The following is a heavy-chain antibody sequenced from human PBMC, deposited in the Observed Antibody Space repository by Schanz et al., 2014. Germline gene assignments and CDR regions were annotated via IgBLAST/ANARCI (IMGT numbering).Heavy chain of an antibody. CDR2: IKQDGSEK. J-gene: IGHJ4*02. V-gene: IGHV3-7*04. D-gene: IGHD4-17*01. CDR1: GFSFSNYW. Sequence: EVQLVESGGGLVQPGESLRLSCAASGFSFSNYWMSWVRQAPGKGLEWVANIKQDGSEKYYVDSVKGRFTISRDNAKKSLYLRMNSLRDEDTAVYYCARDAVTSVLTPWFYYWGQGTLVTVSS. CDR3: ARDAVTSVLTPWFYY.